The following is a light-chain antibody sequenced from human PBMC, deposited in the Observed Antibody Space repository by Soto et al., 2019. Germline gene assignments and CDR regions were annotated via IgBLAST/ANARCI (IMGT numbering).Light chain of an antibody. Sequence: QSVLTQPPSASGSPGQSVTISCTGTSSDVGGYKYVSWYQQHPGKAPKLMIYEVSKRPSGVPDRFSGSKSGITASLTISGLQTEDEADYYCISYTDRQSYLFGTGTKLTVL. CDR2: EVS. CDR1: SSDVGGYKY. J-gene: IGLJ1*01. CDR3: ISYTDRQSYL. V-gene: IGLV2-8*01.